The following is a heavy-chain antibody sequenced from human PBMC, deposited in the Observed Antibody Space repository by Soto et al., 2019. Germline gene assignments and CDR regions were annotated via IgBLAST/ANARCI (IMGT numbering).Heavy chain of an antibody. D-gene: IGHD6-13*01. CDR3: ARDALAAAARVGGYYYYYGMDV. V-gene: IGHV1-2*04. CDR2: INPNSGGT. Sequence: ASVEGSCKASGYTFTCYYMHWVRQAPGQGLEWMGWINPNSGGTNYAQKFQGWVTMTRDTSISTAYMELSRLRSDDTAVYYCARDALAAAARVGGYYYYYGMDVWGQGTTVTVSS. CDR1: GYTFTCYY. J-gene: IGHJ6*02.